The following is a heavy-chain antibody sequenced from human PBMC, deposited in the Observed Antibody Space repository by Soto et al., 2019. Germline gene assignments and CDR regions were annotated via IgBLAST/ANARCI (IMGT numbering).Heavy chain of an antibody. V-gene: IGHV1-46*01. Sequence: QVQLVQSGAEVKKPGASVKVSCKASGYTFTSYYMHWVRQAPGQGLEWMGIINPSGGSTSYAQKFQGRVTMTRDTSTSTGYMELSSLRSEDTAVYYCAIRGASSRGFDYWGQGTLVTVSS. CDR1: GYTFTSYY. D-gene: IGHD2-15*01. J-gene: IGHJ4*02. CDR3: AIRGASSRGFDY. CDR2: INPSGGST.